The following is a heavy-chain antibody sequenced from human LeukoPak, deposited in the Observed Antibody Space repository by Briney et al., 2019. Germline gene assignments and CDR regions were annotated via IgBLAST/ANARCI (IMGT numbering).Heavy chain of an antibody. CDR3: ASSNIVGEFDP. V-gene: IGHV1-18*01. CDR1: GYTFTSYG. CDR2: ISAYNGNT. J-gene: IGHJ5*02. D-gene: IGHD2-15*01. Sequence: GASVKVSRKASGYTFTSYGISWVRQASGQGLEWMGWISAYNGNTNYAQKLQGRVTMTTDTSTSTAYMELRSLRSDDTAVYYCASSNIVGEFDPWGQGTLVTVSS.